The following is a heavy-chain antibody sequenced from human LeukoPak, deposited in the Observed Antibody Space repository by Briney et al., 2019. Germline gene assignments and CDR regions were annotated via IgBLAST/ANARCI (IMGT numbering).Heavy chain of an antibody. J-gene: IGHJ3*02. Sequence: SETLSLTCTVSGGSISIYYWSGIRQPAGKGLEWIGRIYTSGSTNYNPSLKSRVTMSVDTSKNQFYLKLSSVTAADTAVYYCARDKGTRYDSSGYYEDHDAFDIWGQGTMVTVSS. CDR2: IYTSGST. V-gene: IGHV4-4*07. D-gene: IGHD3-22*01. CDR1: GGSISIYY. CDR3: ARDKGTRYDSSGYYEDHDAFDI.